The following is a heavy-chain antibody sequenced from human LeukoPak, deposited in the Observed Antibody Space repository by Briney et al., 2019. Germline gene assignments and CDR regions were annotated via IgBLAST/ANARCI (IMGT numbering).Heavy chain of an antibody. V-gene: IGHV4-34*01. D-gene: IGHD1-26*01. CDR2: SNDSGGT. J-gene: IGHJ6*03. CDR1: GFTFSSYA. Sequence: LRLSCAASGFTFSSYAMHWVRQPPGKRPEWVGESNDSGGTNYNPSLKSRVTISADKSKNQVSLKLTSVTAADTAVYYCARLSVIVGSTLEYYYYYMDVWGQGTTVTVSS. CDR3: ARLSVIVGSTLEYYYYYMDV.